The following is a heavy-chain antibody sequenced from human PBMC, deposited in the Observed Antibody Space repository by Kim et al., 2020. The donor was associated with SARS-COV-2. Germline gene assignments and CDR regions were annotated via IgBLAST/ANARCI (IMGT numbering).Heavy chain of an antibody. CDR2: STI. D-gene: IGHD3-16*01. J-gene: IGHJ1*01. V-gene: IGHV3-11*04. CDR3: AREGGDGEH. Sequence: STIFYADPVKGRFPTSRDNAKNSLYLQMNSLRAEDTAVYYCAREGGDGEHWGQGTLVTVSS.